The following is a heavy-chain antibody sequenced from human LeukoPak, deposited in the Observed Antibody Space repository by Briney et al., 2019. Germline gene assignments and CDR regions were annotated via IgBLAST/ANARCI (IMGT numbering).Heavy chain of an antibody. Sequence: SVKVSCKASGYTFTSYGISWVRQAPGQGLEWMGGIIPIFGTADYAQKFQGRVTITADESTSTAYMELSSLRSEDTAVYYCARIFEGTGTTSAIYYYYMDVWGKGTTVTVSS. CDR2: IIPIFGTA. CDR3: ARIFEGTGTTSAIYYYYMDV. V-gene: IGHV1-69*13. D-gene: IGHD1-7*01. J-gene: IGHJ6*03. CDR1: GYTFTSYG.